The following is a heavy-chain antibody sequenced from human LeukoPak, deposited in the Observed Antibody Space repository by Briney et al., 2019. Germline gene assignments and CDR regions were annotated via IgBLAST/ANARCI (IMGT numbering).Heavy chain of an antibody. J-gene: IGHJ4*02. CDR3: ASISLQFEDY. CDR1: GFNFGTYS. CDR2: ISPSSSTI. Sequence: PGGSLRLSCAASGFNFGTYSMNWVRQAPGKGLEWLSYISPSSSTISYADSVKGRFTVSRDNANNSVFLEMNSLRAEDTAVYYCASISLQFEDYWGQGTLVTVSS. D-gene: IGHD2-21*01. V-gene: IGHV3-48*01.